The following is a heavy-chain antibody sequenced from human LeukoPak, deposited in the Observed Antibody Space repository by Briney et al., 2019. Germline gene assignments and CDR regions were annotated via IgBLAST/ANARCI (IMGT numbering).Heavy chain of an antibody. CDR1: GFTFSSYA. D-gene: IGHD3-10*01. CDR2: ISGSGGST. CDR3: AREIFGSGSYPDY. Sequence: PGGSLRLSCAASGFTFSSYAMSWVRQAPGKGLEWVSAISGSGGSTYYADSVKGRFTISRDNSKNTAYLQMNSLTAEDTAVYYCAREIFGSGSYPDYWGQGSLVIVSS. J-gene: IGHJ4*02. V-gene: IGHV3-23*01.